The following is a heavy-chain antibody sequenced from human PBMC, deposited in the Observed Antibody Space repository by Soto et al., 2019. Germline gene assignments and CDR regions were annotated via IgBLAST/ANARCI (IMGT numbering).Heavy chain of an antibody. D-gene: IGHD1-26*01. J-gene: IGHJ6*02. CDR2: INPNSGGT. V-gene: IGHV1-2*04. CDR3: AREVGVGATYGMDV. Sequence: ASVKVSCKASGYTFTSYYMHWVRQAPGQGLEWMGWINPNSGGTNYAQKFQGWVTMTRDTSISTAYMELSRLGSDDTAVYYCAREVGVGATYGMDVWGQGTTVTVSS. CDR1: GYTFTSYY.